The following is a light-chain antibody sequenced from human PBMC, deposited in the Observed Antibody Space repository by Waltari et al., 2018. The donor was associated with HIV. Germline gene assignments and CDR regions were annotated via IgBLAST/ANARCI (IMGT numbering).Light chain of an antibody. Sequence: QSVLTQPPSASGTPGQRVTISCSGSSSNIGRNYVSWYQHLPGTTPKLRIYRDTQRPSSVPDRFSGSKSGTSASLAISGLRSEDEADYYCAAWDDSLSPHVVFGAGTKLTVL. CDR2: RDT. CDR1: SSNIGRNY. CDR3: AAWDDSLSPHVV. V-gene: IGLV1-47*01. J-gene: IGLJ2*01.